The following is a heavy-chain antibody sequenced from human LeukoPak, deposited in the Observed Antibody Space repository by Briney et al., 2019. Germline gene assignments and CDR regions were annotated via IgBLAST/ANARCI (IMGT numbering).Heavy chain of an antibody. D-gene: IGHD6-6*01. CDR1: GGSISSSSYY. Sequence: SETLSLTCTVSGGSISSSSYYWGWIRQPPGKGLEWIGSIYYSGSTYYNPSLKSRVTISVDTSKNQFSLKLSSVTAADTAVYYCARFEYSSSSSIDYWGQGTLVIVSS. V-gene: IGHV4-39*01. J-gene: IGHJ4*02. CDR3: ARFEYSSSSSIDY. CDR2: IYYSGST.